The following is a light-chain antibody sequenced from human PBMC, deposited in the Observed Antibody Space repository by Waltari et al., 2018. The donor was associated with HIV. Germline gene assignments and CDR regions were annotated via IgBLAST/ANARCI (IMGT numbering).Light chain of an antibody. Sequence: QPVLTQPPYASASLGASVPLTCTLSRGHRPYNVDRSQPKPGQGPRFVIRVGTGGIGGSKGDGIPDRFSGLGSGLNRSLTIKNIQEEDESVYHCGADHGSGSNFVSVFGGGTKLTVL. J-gene: IGLJ2*01. CDR2: VGTGGIGG. V-gene: IGLV9-49*01. CDR3: GADHGSGSNFVSV. CDR1: RGHRPYN.